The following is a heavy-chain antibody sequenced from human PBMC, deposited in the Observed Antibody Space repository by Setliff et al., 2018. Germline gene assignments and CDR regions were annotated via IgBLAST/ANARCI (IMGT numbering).Heavy chain of an antibody. CDR1: GGSFDSDSHY. D-gene: IGHD3-3*01. CDR3: ARDHFGVAGDS. V-gene: IGHV4-61*09. Sequence: PSETLSLTCTVSGGSFDSDSHYWSWMRQPPGEGLEWIGHIFKSGTNFHPSFRSRVSMSVDTSKSQFSLELTSVTAADTALYYCARDHFGVAGDSWGPGTLVTVSS. J-gene: IGHJ4*02. CDR2: IFKSGT.